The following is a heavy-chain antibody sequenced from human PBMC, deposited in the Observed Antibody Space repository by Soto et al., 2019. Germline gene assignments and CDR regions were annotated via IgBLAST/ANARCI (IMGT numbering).Heavy chain of an antibody. J-gene: IGHJ4*02. CDR3: AGEDDPVGYDILTGTYYFDY. Sequence: SETLSLTCTVSGGSISSYYWSWIRQPAGKGLEWIGRIYTSGSTNYNPSLKSRVTMSVDTSKNQFSLKLSSVTAADTAVYYCAGEDDPVGYDILTGTYYFDYWGQGTLVTVSS. D-gene: IGHD3-9*01. CDR1: GGSISSYY. CDR2: IYTSGST. V-gene: IGHV4-4*07.